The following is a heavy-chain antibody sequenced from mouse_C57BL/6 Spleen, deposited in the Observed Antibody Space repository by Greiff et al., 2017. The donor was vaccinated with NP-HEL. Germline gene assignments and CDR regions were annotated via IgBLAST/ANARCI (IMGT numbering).Heavy chain of an antibody. CDR2: ISSGGSYT. CDR1: GFTFSSYG. Sequence: EVQLQESGGDLVKPGGSLKLSCAASGFTFSSYGMSWVRQTPDKRLEWVATISSGGSYTYYPDSVKGRFTISRDNAKNTLYLQMSSLKSEDTAMYYCARGSRRGDYWGQGTTLTVSS. J-gene: IGHJ2*01. V-gene: IGHV5-6*01. CDR3: ARGSRRGDY.